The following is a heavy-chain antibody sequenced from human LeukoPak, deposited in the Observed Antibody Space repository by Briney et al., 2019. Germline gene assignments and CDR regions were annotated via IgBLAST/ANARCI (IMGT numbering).Heavy chain of an antibody. J-gene: IGHJ4*02. Sequence: GGSLRLSCAASGLSFSNYDMHWVRQAPGKGLEWVALISNDGSNNNYADSVRGRFDISRDNSKNTLYLEVNSLRVEDTGVYYCAKEQWLINSFDNWGQGTLVTVSS. V-gene: IGHV3-30*18. CDR2: ISNDGSNN. D-gene: IGHD6-19*01. CDR3: AKEQWLINSFDN. CDR1: GLSFSNYD.